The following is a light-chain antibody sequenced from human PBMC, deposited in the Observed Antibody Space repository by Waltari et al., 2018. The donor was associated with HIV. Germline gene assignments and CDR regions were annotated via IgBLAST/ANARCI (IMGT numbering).Light chain of an antibody. V-gene: IGKV3-15*01. CDR3: QQYITWPPWT. J-gene: IGKJ1*01. Sequence: EIVLTQSPATLSVFPGERATLSCRPSQSVSTKLAWYRQKPGQSPRLLIYDASTRATGIPARFSGSGSGTEFTLTIISLQSEDFALYFCQQYITWPPWTFGQGTQLEIK. CDR1: QSVSTK. CDR2: DAS.